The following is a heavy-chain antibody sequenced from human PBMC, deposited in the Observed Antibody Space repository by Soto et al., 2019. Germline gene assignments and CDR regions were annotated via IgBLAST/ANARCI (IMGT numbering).Heavy chain of an antibody. CDR1: GFTLRSYW. V-gene: IGHV3-7*03. J-gene: IGHJ4*02. CDR3: ARKRGGLLDY. CDR2: IKTDASEK. Sequence: PGGSLRLSCAASGFTLRSYWMSWVRQAPGKGLEWLATIKTDASEKKYVDSVKGRFTVSRDNAKNSLYLQMNSLRAEDTAVYYCARKRGGLLDYWGQGTLVTVSS.